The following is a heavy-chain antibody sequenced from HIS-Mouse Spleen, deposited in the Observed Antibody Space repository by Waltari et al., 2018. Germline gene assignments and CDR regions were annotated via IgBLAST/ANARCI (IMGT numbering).Heavy chain of an antibody. V-gene: IGHV3-30*18. J-gene: IGHJ4*02. CDR1: GFTFSSYG. CDR3: AKDRGSQFDY. CDR2: ISYEGSKK. D-gene: IGHD1-26*01. Sequence: QVQLVESGGGVVQPGRSLRLSCAASGFTFSSYGMHWVRQAPGKGREWVAVISYEGSKKYYADSVKGRFTISRDNSKNTLYLQMNSLRAEDTAVYYCAKDRGSQFDYWGQGTLVTVSS.